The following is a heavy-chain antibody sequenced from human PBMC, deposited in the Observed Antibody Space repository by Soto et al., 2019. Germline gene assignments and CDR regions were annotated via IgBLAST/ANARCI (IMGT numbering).Heavy chain of an antibody. D-gene: IGHD2-2*01. CDR2: IRQDGHEK. CDR3: ARDLPGYCSTTSCYYYFDF. V-gene: IGHV3-7*03. CDR1: GFTFTSYS. Sequence: GGSLRLSCAVSGFTFTSYSMSWVRQAPGEGLEWVANIRQDGHEKYYVDSVRGRFTISRDNAQNSLYLQMDSLRAEDTAMYYCARDLPGYCSTTSCYYYFDFWGQGTLVTVSS. J-gene: IGHJ4*02.